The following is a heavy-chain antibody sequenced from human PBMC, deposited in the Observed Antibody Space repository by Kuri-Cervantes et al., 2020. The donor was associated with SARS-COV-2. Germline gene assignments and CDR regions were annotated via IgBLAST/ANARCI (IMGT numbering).Heavy chain of an antibody. J-gene: IGHJ4*02. V-gene: IGHV2-70*04. CDR1: GFLLSSNGMR. CDR3: ARTSWIAVGGGFDY. D-gene: IGHD6-19*01. CDR2: FDWDGDK. Sequence: SGPTLVKPTQTLTLTCTFSGFLLSSNGMRVSWIRQSPGKGLEWLARFDWDGDKFYRPSLKTRLTISKDTSKNQVVLRMTNMDPGDTATYYCARTSWIAVGGGFDYWGQGILVTVSS.